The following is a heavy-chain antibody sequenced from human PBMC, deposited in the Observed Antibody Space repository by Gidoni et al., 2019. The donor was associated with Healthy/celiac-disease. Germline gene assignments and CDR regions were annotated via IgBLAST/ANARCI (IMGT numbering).Heavy chain of an antibody. CDR3: ARVEAAADYYYYYGMDV. CDR2: IYYSGST. D-gene: IGHD6-13*01. J-gene: IGHJ6*02. Sequence: QVQLQESGPGLVKPSETLSLTCTVSGGSVSSGSYYWSWIRQPPGKGLEWIGYIYYSGSTNYNPSLKSRVTISVDTSKNQFSLKLSSVTAADTAVYYCARVEAAADYYYYYGMDVWGQGTTVTVSS. V-gene: IGHV4-61*01. CDR1: GGSVSSGSYY.